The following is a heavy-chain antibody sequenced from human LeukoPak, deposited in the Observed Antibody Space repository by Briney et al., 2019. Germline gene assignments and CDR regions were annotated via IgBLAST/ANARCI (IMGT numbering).Heavy chain of an antibody. J-gene: IGHJ4*02. Sequence: PSETLSLTCAVSGGSISSGGYSWSWIRQPPGKGLEWIGYIYHSGSTYYNPSLKSRVTISVDTSKNQFSLKLSSVTAADTAVYYCARVSGSKWIDYWGQGTLVTVSS. CDR2: IYHSGST. V-gene: IGHV4-30-2*01. D-gene: IGHD6-19*01. CDR3: ARVSGSKWIDY. CDR1: GGSISSGGYS.